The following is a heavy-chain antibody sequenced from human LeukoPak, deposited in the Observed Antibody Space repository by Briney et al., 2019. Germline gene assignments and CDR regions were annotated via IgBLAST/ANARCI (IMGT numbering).Heavy chain of an antibody. CDR1: GGTFINDT. CDR3: AKESYYYDSSGYYNWFDP. D-gene: IGHD3-22*01. CDR2: IIPIFGTA. Sequence: SVKVSCKASGGTFINDTISWVRQAPGQGLEWMGGIIPIFGTANYAQKFQGRVTITADGSTSTAYMELSSLRSEDTAVYYCAKESYYYDSSGYYNWFDPWGRGTLVTVSS. J-gene: IGHJ5*02. V-gene: IGHV1-69*13.